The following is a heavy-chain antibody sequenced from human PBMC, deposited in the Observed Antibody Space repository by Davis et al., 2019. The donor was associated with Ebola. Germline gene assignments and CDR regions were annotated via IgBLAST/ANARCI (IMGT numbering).Heavy chain of an antibody. CDR3: ARRTWLWYYMDV. CDR1: GGSISSYY. Sequence: PSETLSLTCTVSGGSISSYYWSWIRQPPGKGLEWIGYIYYSGSTNYNPSLKSRVTISVDTSKNQFSLKLSSVTAADTAVYYCARRTWLWYYMDVWGKGTTVTVSS. D-gene: IGHD5-18*01. J-gene: IGHJ6*03. V-gene: IGHV4-59*08. CDR2: IYYSGST.